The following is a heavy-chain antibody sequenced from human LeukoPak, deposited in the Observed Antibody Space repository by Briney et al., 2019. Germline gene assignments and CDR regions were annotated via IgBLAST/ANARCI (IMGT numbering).Heavy chain of an antibody. CDR3: TRDRGDGYIYFDS. D-gene: IGHD5-24*01. Sequence: PGGSLRLSCAASGFTFGNSWIHWVRQAPGKGLVWVSRINSDGSSTNYADSVKGRFTISRDNAKNTQYLQMNSLRAEDTAVYYCTRDRGDGYIYFDSWGQGTLVTVSS. V-gene: IGHV3-74*01. CDR2: INSDGSST. CDR1: GFTFGNSW. J-gene: IGHJ4*02.